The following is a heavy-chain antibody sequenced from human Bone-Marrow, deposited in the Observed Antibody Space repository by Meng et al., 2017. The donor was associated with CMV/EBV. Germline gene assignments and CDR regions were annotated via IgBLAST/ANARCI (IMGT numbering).Heavy chain of an antibody. Sequence: SVKVSCKASGGTFSSYASSRVRQAPGQGLEWMGGIIPIFGTANYEQKFQGRVTITTDDTTSTAYMELSSLRSEDTAVYYCARGVPAAIRREGYYGVDVWGQGTTVTVSS. CDR1: GGTFSSYA. D-gene: IGHD2-2*02. CDR3: ARGVPAAIRREGYYGVDV. CDR2: IIPIFGTA. V-gene: IGHV1-69*05. J-gene: IGHJ6*02.